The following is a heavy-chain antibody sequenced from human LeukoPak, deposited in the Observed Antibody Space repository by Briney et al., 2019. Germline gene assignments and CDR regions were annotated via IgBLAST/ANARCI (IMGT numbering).Heavy chain of an antibody. CDR2: ISGSGGST. CDR1: GFTFSSYG. J-gene: IGHJ4*02. V-gene: IGHV3-23*01. D-gene: IGHD3-10*01. Sequence: GGSLRLSCAASGFTFSSYGMSWVRQAPGKGLEWVSAISGSGGSTYYADSVKGRFTISRDNSKNTLYLQMNSLRAEDTAVYYCAKGQRGLLWFGELLFDYWGQGTLVTVSS. CDR3: AKGQRGLLWFGELLFDY.